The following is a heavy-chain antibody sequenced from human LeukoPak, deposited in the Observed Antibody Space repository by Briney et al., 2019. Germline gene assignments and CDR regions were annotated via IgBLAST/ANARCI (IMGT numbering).Heavy chain of an antibody. J-gene: IGHJ4*02. CDR1: GYIFTTHW. CDR3: ARTGYTSGWYVGSFDY. CDR2: IYPDDSDT. V-gene: IGHV5-51*06. Sequence: GESLKISCKASGYIFTTHWLGWVRQMPGKGLEWMGMIYPDDSDTRYNPSFQGQVTMSADKSISTASLQWSSLKASDTAIYYCARTGYTSGWYVGSFDYWGQGTLVTVSS. D-gene: IGHD6-19*01.